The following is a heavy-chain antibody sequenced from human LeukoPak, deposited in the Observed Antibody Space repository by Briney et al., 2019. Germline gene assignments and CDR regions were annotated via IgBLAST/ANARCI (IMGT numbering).Heavy chain of an antibody. CDR1: GDSISSYY. CDR2: IYHSGST. J-gene: IGHJ4*02. CDR3: ATGYSSTWYYFDY. V-gene: IGHV4-59*01. Sequence: SETLSLTCTVSGDSISSYYWSWIRQPPGKGLEWIGYIYHSGSTNYNPSLKSRVTISADTSKDQFSLKLASVTAADTAVYYCATGYSSTWYYFDYWGEGTLVTVSS. D-gene: IGHD6-13*01.